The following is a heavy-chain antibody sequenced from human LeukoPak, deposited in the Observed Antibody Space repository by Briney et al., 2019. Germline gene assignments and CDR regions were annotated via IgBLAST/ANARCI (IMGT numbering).Heavy chain of an antibody. Sequence: SETLSLTCIVSGASISGYYWSWIRQPPGKGLEWIGYIYYSGTTNYNPSLKSRVTISVDMSKKEFSLKLSSVTAADTAVYYCARSYFGSGSYFRYWGQGTLVTVSS. J-gene: IGHJ4*02. D-gene: IGHD3-10*01. V-gene: IGHV4-59*01. CDR1: GASISGYY. CDR2: IYYSGTT. CDR3: ARSYFGSGSYFRY.